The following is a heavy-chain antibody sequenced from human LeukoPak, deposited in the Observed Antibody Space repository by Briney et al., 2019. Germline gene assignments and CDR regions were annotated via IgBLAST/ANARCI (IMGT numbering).Heavy chain of an antibody. Sequence: GGSLRLSCAASGFSFSSYAMSWVRQAPGKGLEWVSVMSGSGGSTYYADSVKGRFTISRDNAKNSLYLQMNSLRAEDTAVYYCARDQTKWEPLRRRDYYYMDVWGKGTTVTVSS. CDR2: MSGSGGST. CDR1: GFSFSSYA. D-gene: IGHD1-26*01. J-gene: IGHJ6*03. V-gene: IGHV3-23*01. CDR3: ARDQTKWEPLRRRDYYYMDV.